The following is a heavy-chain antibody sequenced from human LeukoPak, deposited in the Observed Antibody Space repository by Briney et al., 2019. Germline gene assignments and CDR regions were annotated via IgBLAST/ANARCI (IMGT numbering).Heavy chain of an antibody. V-gene: IGHV1-2*02. CDR2: INPNSGGT. Sequence: GASVEVSCKASGYTFTGYYMHWVRQAPGQGLEWMGWINPNSGGTNYAQKFQGRVTMTRDTSISTAYMELSRLRSDDTAVYYCARVASSGWYYDYWGQGTLVTVSS. CDR1: GYTFTGYY. J-gene: IGHJ4*02. CDR3: ARVASSGWYYDY. D-gene: IGHD6-19*01.